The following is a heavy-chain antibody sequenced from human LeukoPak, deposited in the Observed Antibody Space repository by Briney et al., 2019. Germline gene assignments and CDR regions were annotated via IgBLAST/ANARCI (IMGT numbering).Heavy chain of an antibody. CDR3: AKVGRGGGAFDI. CDR2: IKQDGSEK. Sequence: GGSLRLSCAASGFTFSSYWMSWVRQAPGKGLEWVANIKQDGSEKYYVDSVKGRFTISRDNSKNTLYLQMNSLRAEDTAVYYCAKVGRGGGAFDIWGQGTMVTVSS. D-gene: IGHD3/OR15-3a*01. J-gene: IGHJ3*02. V-gene: IGHV3-7*03. CDR1: GFTFSSYW.